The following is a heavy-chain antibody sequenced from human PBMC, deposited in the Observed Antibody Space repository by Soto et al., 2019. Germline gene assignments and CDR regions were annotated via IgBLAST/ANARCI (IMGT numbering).Heavy chain of an antibody. CDR2: INAANGDT. CDR3: ASSIAAASFDY. CDR1: GYIFSSYT. J-gene: IGHJ4*02. Sequence: SVKVSCVASGYIFSSYTMHWVRQAPGQSLEWMGWINAANGDTKYAQKFQGRVTITSDTSATTGYMDLSSLRSEDTAVYYCASSIAAASFDYWGQGSLVTVSS. D-gene: IGHD6-13*01. V-gene: IGHV1-3*01.